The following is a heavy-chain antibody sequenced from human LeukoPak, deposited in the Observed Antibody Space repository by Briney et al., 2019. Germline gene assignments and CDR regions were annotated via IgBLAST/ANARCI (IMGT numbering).Heavy chain of an antibody. D-gene: IGHD3-22*01. J-gene: IGHJ4*02. CDR3: ARRSSGYYYTFDY. V-gene: IGHV3-48*02. Sequence: GGSLRLSCAASGLTFSTYSMNWVRQAPGKGLEWVSYISSSSSSIYYADSVKGRFTISRDNARNSLYLQMNSLRNEDTAVYYCARRSSGYYYTFDYWGQGTLLTVSS. CDR2: ISSSSSSI. CDR1: GLTFSTYS.